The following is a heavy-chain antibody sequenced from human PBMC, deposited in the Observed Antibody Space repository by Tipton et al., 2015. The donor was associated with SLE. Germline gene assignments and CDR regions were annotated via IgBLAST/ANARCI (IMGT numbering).Heavy chain of an antibody. J-gene: IGHJ6*02. CDR2: INHSGST. CDR3: ARDPGPLVYYYYGMDV. CDR1: GFTFSDYY. Sequence: LRLSCAASGFTFSDYYMSWIRQAPGKGLEWIGEINHSGSTNYKPSLKSRVTISVDTSKNQFSLKLSSVTAADTAVYYCARDPGPLVYYYYGMDVWGQGTTVTVSS. D-gene: IGHD6-13*01. V-gene: IGHV4-34*01.